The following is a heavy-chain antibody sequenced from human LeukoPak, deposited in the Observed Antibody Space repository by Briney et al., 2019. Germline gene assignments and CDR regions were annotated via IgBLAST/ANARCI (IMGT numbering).Heavy chain of an antibody. CDR3: ARRGITQDFDY. D-gene: IGHD1-20*01. Sequence: SETLSLTCTVSGGSISSYYWSWIRQPPGKGLEWIGYIYYSGSTNYNPSLKSRVTISVDTSKNQFFLKLSSVTAADTAVYYCARRGITQDFDYWGQGTLVTVSS. CDR2: IYYSGST. CDR1: GGSISSYY. J-gene: IGHJ4*02. V-gene: IGHV4-59*08.